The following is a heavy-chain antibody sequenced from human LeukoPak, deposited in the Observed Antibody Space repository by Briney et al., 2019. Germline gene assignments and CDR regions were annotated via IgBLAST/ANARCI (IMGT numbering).Heavy chain of an antibody. D-gene: IGHD3-22*01. CDR3: ARLHFDSSGWPTYYFDY. CDR1: GGSISSSSYY. V-gene: IGHV4-39*01. CDR2: IYYSGST. J-gene: IGHJ4*02. Sequence: SETLSLTCTVSGGSISSSSYYWGWIRQPPGKGLEWIGSIYYSGSTYYNPSLKSRVTISVDTSKNQFSLKPSSVTAADTAVYYCARLHFDSSGWPTYYFDYWGQGTLVTVSS.